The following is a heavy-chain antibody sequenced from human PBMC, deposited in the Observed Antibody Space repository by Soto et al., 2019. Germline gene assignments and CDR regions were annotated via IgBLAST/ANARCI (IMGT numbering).Heavy chain of an antibody. CDR1: GCSISSNNY. J-gene: IGHJ5*02. CDR3: ARTSYDSSGTAADP. V-gene: IGHV4-31*03. Sequence: SETLSLTCTVSGCSISSNNYWSWIRQHPGKGLEWIGYIYYSGSTYYNPSLKSRVTISVDTSKNQFSLKLSSVTAADTAVYYCARTSYDSSGTAADPWGQGTLVTVSS. D-gene: IGHD3-22*01. CDR2: IYYSGST.